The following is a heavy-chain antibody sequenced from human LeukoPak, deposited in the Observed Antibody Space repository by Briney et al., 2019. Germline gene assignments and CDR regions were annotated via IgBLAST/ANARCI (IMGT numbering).Heavy chain of an antibody. J-gene: IGHJ6*02. Sequence: PGGSLRLSCAASGFTFSSYAMHRVRQAPGKGLEWVAVISYDGSNKYYADSVKGRFTISRDNSKNTLYLQMNSLRAEDTAVYYCARDKETPYYGMDVWGQGTTVTVSS. V-gene: IGHV3-30-3*01. CDR1: GFTFSSYA. CDR2: ISYDGSNK. CDR3: ARDKETPYYGMDV.